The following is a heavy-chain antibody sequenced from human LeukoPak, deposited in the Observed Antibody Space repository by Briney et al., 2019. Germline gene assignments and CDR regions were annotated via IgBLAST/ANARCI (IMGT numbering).Heavy chain of an antibody. D-gene: IGHD3-3*01. J-gene: IGHJ3*02. Sequence: GGSLRLSCAASGFTLSSYAMSWVRQAPGKGLEWVSAISGNGGDTFYADSVKGRFTNSRDNSKNTLYLQMSSLRAEDTAVYYCAHHGGGTIRLGAVDIWGQGTMVTVSS. CDR1: GFTLSSYA. CDR2: ISGNGGDT. CDR3: AHHGGGTIRLGAVDI. V-gene: IGHV3-23*01.